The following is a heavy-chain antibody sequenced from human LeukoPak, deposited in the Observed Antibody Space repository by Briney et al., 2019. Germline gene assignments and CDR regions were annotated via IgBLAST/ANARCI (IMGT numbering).Heavy chain of an antibody. Sequence: PSETLSLTCTVSGGSISRYYWSWIRQPPGKGLEWIGYIYYSGSTNYNPSLKSRVTISVDTSKNQFSLKLSSVTAADTAVYYCARGITMVRGVPFFDYWGQGTLVTVSS. CDR2: IYYSGST. J-gene: IGHJ4*02. CDR3: ARGITMVRGVPFFDY. CDR1: GGSISRYY. V-gene: IGHV4-59*01. D-gene: IGHD3-10*01.